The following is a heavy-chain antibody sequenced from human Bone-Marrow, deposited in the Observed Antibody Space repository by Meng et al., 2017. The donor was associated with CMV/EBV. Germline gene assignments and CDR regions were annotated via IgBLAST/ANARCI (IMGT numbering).Heavy chain of an antibody. J-gene: IGHJ6*02. CDR1: GYTFTSYD. V-gene: IGHV1-8*03. D-gene: IGHD3-3*01. CDR2: MNPNSGNT. Sequence: ASVKVSCKASGYTFTSYDINWVRQATGQGLEWMGWMNPNSGNTGYAQKFQGRVTITRNTSISTAYMELSSLRSEDTAVYYRARGGYDFWSGPGGMDVWGQGTTVTASS. CDR3: ARGGYDFWSGPGGMDV.